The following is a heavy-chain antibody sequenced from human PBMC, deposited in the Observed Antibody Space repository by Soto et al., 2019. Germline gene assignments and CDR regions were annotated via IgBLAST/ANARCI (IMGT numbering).Heavy chain of an antibody. J-gene: IGHJ4*02. CDR2: IYYSGST. D-gene: IGHD6-6*01. CDR3: ARGGPRAYEVLSSSSVLDY. CDR1: GGSISSGDYY. V-gene: IGHV4-30-4*01. Sequence: SETLSLTCTVSGGSISSGDYYWSWIRQPPGKGLEWIGYIYYSGSTYYNTSLKSRVTISVDTSKNQFSLKLSSVTAADTAVYYCARGGPRAYEVLSSSSVLDYWGQGTLVTVSS.